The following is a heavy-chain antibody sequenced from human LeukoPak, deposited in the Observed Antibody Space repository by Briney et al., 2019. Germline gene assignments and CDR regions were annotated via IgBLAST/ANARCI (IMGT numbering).Heavy chain of an antibody. Sequence: ASVKVSCKASGYTVTGYYMHWVRQAPGQGLEGMGWINPNSGGTNYAQKFQGRSTMNRETSISTASMELRRLRSEDTAVYYCAKQYYDFWSGEPNWFDPWGQGTLVTVSS. V-gene: IGHV1-2*02. J-gene: IGHJ5*02. CDR3: AKQYYDFWSGEPNWFDP. D-gene: IGHD3-3*01. CDR1: GYTVTGYY. CDR2: INPNSGGT.